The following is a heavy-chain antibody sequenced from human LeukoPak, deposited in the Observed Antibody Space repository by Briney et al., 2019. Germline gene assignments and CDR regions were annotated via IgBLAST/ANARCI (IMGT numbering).Heavy chain of an antibody. J-gene: IGHJ2*01. CDR3: ARGAPTVVTGVSWYFDL. D-gene: IGHD4-23*01. Sequence: GGSLRLSCAASGLTFSSYAMSWVRQSPGKGLEWVSVISGSGGSTYYADSVKGRFTIFRDNSKNTLYLQMNSLRAEDTAVYYCARGAPTVVTGVSWYFDLWGRGTLVTVSS. CDR1: GLTFSSYA. CDR2: ISGSGGST. V-gene: IGHV3-23*01.